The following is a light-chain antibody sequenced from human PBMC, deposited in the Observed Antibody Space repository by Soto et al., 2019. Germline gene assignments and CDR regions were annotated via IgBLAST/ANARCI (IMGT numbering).Light chain of an antibody. CDR3: AAWDDSLNALV. V-gene: IGLV1-44*01. J-gene: IGLJ2*01. CDR2: SVN. CDR1: SSNVGSNP. Sequence: QSVLTQPPSASGTPGQRVTISCSGSSSNVGSNPVDWYQQIPGTAPKVLIYSVNQRPAGVPDRFSGSKSGTSASLAINGLQSEDGSNYYCAAWDDSLNALVFGGWTKLTVL.